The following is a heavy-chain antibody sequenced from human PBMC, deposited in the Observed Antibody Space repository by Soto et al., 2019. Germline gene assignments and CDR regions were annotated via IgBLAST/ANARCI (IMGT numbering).Heavy chain of an antibody. V-gene: IGHV3-33*01. CDR1: GFSFSSYG. Sequence: PGGSLRLSCVASGFSFSSYGIHWVRQAPGKGLEWVAVIWYDGSEKYYGDFGKGRFTISRDNAKNTVYLQMNSLRAEDTAVYYCAYAGETPYDAFDIWGQGTMVTVSS. CDR2: IWYDGSEK. D-gene: IGHD2-21*01. CDR3: AYAGETPYDAFDI. J-gene: IGHJ3*02.